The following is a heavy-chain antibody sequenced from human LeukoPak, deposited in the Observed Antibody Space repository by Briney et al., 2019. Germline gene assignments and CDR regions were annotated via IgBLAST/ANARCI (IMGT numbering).Heavy chain of an antibody. D-gene: IGHD3-3*01. CDR3: ARVPNDFWSGYLIDY. CDR1: GGSISSGGYY. V-gene: IGHV4-31*03. J-gene: IGHJ4*02. CDR2: IYYSGST. Sequence: PSETLSLTCTVSGGSISSGGYYWSWIRQHPGKGLEWIGYIYYSGSTYYNPSLESRVTISVDTSKNQFSLKLSSVTAADTAVYYCARVPNDFWSGYLIDYWGQGTLVTVSS.